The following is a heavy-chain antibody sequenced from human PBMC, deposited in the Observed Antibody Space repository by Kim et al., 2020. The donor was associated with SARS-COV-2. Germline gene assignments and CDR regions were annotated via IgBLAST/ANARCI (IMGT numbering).Heavy chain of an antibody. CDR3: QAVGAFDI. CDR2: IYYSGST. V-gene: IGHV4-39*01. Sequence: SETLSLTYTVSGGSISSSSYYWGWIRQPPGKGLEWIGSIYYSGSTYYNPSLKSRVTISVDTSKNQFSLKLSSVTAADTAVYYCQAVGAFDIWGQGTMVTV. CDR1: GGSISSSSYY. D-gene: IGHD2-15*01. J-gene: IGHJ3*02.